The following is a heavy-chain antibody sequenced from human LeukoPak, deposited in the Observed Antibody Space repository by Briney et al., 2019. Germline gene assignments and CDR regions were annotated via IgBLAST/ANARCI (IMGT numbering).Heavy chain of an antibody. CDR1: GGSISSYY. CDR2: IYYSGST. CDR3: ARHRLMVYAIRWIDY. V-gene: IGHV4-39*01. Sequence: SETRSLTCTVSGGSISSYYWGWIRQPPGKGLEWIGSIYYSGSTYYNPSLKSRVTISVDTSKNQFSLKLSSVTAADTAVYYCARHRLMVYAIRWIDYWGQGTLVTVSS. D-gene: IGHD2-8*01. J-gene: IGHJ4*02.